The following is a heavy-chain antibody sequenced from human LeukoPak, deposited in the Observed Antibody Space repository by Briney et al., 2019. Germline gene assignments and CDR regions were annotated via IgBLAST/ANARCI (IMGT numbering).Heavy chain of an antibody. CDR3: ARDGIVGALPAYYFDY. V-gene: IGHV1-46*01. J-gene: IGHJ4*02. CDR2: INPSGGST. D-gene: IGHD1-26*01. Sequence: ASVKVSCKASGYTFTSYYMHWVRQAPGPGLEWMGIINPSGGSTSYAQKFQGRVTMTRDTSTSTVYMELSSLRSEDTAVYYCARDGIVGALPAYYFDYWGQGTLVTVSS. CDR1: GYTFTSYY.